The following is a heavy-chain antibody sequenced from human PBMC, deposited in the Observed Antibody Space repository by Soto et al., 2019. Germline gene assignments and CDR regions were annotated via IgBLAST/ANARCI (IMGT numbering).Heavy chain of an antibody. CDR2: INAGNGNT. D-gene: IGHD6-19*01. Sequence: QVQLVQSGAEEKKPGASVKVSCKASGYTFTGYAMHWVRQAPGQRLGWMGWINAGNGNTKYSQKFQGRVTITRDTSASAAYMELSSLSSEDTAVYYCARAVAVAADFDYWGQGTLVTVSS. V-gene: IGHV1-3*05. J-gene: IGHJ4*02. CDR3: ARAVAVAADFDY. CDR1: GYTFTGYA.